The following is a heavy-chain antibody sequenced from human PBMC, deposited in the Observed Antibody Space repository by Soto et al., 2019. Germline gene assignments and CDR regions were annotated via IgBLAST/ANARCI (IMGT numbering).Heavy chain of an antibody. V-gene: IGHV4-31*03. D-gene: IGHD6-6*01. CDR3: ARGSSIAGLYYGMDV. CDR1: GGSISSGGYY. CDR2: NYYSGIT. Sequence: QVQLQESGPGLVKPSRTLSLICTVSGGSISSGGYYWTWIRQHPGKGLEWIGYNYYSGITYYNPSLKSRVTISLDTSKNQFSLKLSSVTAADTAVYYCARGSSIAGLYYGMDVWGQGTTVTVSS. J-gene: IGHJ6*02.